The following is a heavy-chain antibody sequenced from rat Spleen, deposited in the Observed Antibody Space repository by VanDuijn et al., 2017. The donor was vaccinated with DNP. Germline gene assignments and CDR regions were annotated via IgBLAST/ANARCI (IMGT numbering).Heavy chain of an antibody. Sequence: EVQLQESGPGLVKPSQSLSLTCSVTGYSNTSNYWGWIRKFPGNKMEWIGHISYSGSTSYNPSLKSRIPITRDTSKNQFFLQLNSVTTEDTATYYCARSYGSYYFDYWGQGVMVTVSS. D-gene: IGHD1-8*01. CDR2: ISYSGST. CDR3: ARSYGSYYFDY. J-gene: IGHJ2*01. CDR1: GYSNTSNY. V-gene: IGHV3-1*01.